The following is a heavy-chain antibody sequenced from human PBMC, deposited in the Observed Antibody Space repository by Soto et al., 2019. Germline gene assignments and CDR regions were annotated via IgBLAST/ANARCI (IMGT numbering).Heavy chain of an antibody. J-gene: IGHJ6*02. CDR3: ARAYDFWSVYYYYYGMDV. Sequence: HPGGSLRLSCAVSGFTFSSYGMHWVRQAPGKGLEWVAHISYDGSNEHYVDSVKGRFTISRDNSKNTLYLQMNSLRAEDTAVYYCARAYDFWSVYYYYYGMDVWGQGTTVTVS. CDR2: ISYDGSNE. D-gene: IGHD3-3*01. V-gene: IGHV3-30*03. CDR1: GFTFSSYG.